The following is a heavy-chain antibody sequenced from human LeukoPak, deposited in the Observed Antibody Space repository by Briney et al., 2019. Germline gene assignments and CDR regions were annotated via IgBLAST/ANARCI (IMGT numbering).Heavy chain of an antibody. J-gene: IGHJ4*02. V-gene: IGHV3-23*01. CDR2: ISGSGVST. D-gene: IGHD1-7*01. CDR3: AKDERNWNYNLASQTYD. Sequence: GGSLRLSCAASGFTFTTYAMSWVRQAPGKGLEWVSAISGSGVSTYYADSVKGRFTVSRDNSKNTLYLQMSSLRAEDTAVYYCAKDERNWNYNLASQTYDWGQGTLVTVSS. CDR1: GFTFTTYA.